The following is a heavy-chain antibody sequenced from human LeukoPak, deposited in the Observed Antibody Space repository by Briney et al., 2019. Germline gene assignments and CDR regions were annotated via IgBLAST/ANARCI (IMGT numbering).Heavy chain of an antibody. V-gene: IGHV4-59*08. Sequence: SETLSLTCTVSGGSISSYYWSWIRQPPGKGLRWIGYIYYSGSTNYNPSLKSRVTISVDTSKNQFSLKLSSVTAADTAVYYCARYGGGPDGWFDPWGQGTLVTVSS. J-gene: IGHJ5*02. D-gene: IGHD3-16*01. CDR1: GGSISSYY. CDR2: IYYSGST. CDR3: ARYGGGPDGWFDP.